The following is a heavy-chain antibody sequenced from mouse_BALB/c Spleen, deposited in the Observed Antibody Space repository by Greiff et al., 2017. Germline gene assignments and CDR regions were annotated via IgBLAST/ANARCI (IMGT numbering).Heavy chain of an antibody. CDR2: ISSGGNT. D-gene: IGHD5-5*01. V-gene: IGHV5-6-5*01. CDR3: ARKGNHYPYYLDY. CDR1: GFTFSSYA. J-gene: IGHJ2*01. Sequence: EVHLVESGGGLVKPGGSLKLSCAASGFTFSSYAMSWVRQTPEKRLEWVASISSGGNTYYPDSVKGRFTISRDNARNILYLQMSSLRSEDTAMYYCARKGNHYPYYLDYWGQGTTLTVSS.